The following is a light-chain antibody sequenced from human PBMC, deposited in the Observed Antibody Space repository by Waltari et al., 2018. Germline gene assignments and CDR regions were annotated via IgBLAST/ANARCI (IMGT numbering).Light chain of an antibody. CDR1: SSAVGRYNH. CDR3: NSYASNSNGL. CDR2: DVS. Sequence: QSALTQPASVSGSPGQSITISCTGTSSAVGRYNHVPWYQQHPGKAPQLLIYDVSNRPSGVPSRFSGSKSGNTASLTISGLQAADEAHYYCNSYASNSNGLFGGGTKLTIL. V-gene: IGLV2-14*03. J-gene: IGLJ2*01.